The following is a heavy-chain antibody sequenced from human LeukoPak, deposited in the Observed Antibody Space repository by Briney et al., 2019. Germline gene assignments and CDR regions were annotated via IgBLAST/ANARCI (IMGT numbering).Heavy chain of an antibody. V-gene: IGHV4-59*01. J-gene: IGHJ2*01. CDR2: IYYSGST. CDR1: GGSISGYY. CDR3: ARGSPLDWHFDL. Sequence: SETLSLTCSVSGGSISGYYWSWIRQPPGKGLEWIGYIYYSGSTKYNPSLMSRVTILVDTSKNQFSLKLTSVTAADTAVYYCARGSPLDWHFDLWGRGTLVSVSS.